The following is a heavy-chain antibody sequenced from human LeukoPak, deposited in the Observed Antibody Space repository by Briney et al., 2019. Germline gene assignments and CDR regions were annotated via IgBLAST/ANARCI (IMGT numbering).Heavy chain of an antibody. CDR3: ARGGGWYFDY. CDR2: IGQDGSEN. V-gene: IGHV3-7*01. CDR1: GFTFSNYW. Sequence: PGGSLRLSCAASGFTFSNYWMNWVRQAPGKGLEWVASIGQDGSENYYVDPVKGRFTISRDNAKNSLYLQMNSLRVEDTAVYYCARGGGWYFDYWGQGALITASS. J-gene: IGHJ4*02. D-gene: IGHD6-19*01.